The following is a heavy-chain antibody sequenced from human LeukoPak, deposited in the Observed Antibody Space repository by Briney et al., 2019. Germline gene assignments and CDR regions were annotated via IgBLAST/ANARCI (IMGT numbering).Heavy chain of an antibody. D-gene: IGHD3-10*01. CDR1: GFTFSTYS. CDR2: ISGSSSYI. CDR3: ARVGARGVISYGMDV. V-gene: IGHV3-21*01. J-gene: IGHJ6*02. Sequence: PGGSLRLSCAASGFTFSTYSMNWVRQAPGKGLEWVSSISGSSSYIYYADSVKGRFTISRDNAKNSLYLQMNSLRAEDTAVYYRARVGARGVISYGMDVWGQGTTVTVSS.